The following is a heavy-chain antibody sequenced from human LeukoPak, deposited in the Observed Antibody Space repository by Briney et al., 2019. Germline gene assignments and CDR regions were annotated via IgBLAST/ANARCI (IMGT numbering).Heavy chain of an antibody. V-gene: IGHV3-9*01. Sequence: PGGSLRLSCAASGFTFDDYDMHWVRQAPGKGLEWVSGIGWNSGSIGYVNSVKGRFTISRDNAKNSLYLQMNTLRAEDTAVYYCAKDGGYSYGSLDYWGQGTLVTVSS. CDR1: GFTFDDYD. CDR3: AKDGGYSYGSLDY. CDR2: IGWNSGSI. J-gene: IGHJ4*02. D-gene: IGHD5-18*01.